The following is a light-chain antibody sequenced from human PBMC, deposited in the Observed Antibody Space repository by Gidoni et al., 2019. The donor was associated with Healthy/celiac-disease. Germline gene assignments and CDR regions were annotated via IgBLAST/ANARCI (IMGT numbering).Light chain of an antibody. CDR1: QSVSSN. CDR2: GAS. Sequence: EIVITQSPATLSVSPGERATLSCRASQSVSSNLAWYQQKPGQAPRLLIYGASTRATGIPARFSGSGSGTEFTLTISSLQSEDFAVYYCQQYNNWPRITFGRGTRLEIK. J-gene: IGKJ5*01. V-gene: IGKV3-15*01. CDR3: QQYNNWPRIT.